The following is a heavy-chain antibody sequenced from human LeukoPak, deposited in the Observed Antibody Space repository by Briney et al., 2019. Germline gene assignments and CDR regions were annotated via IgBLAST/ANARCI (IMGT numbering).Heavy chain of an antibody. Sequence: NPSETLSLTCTVSGGSISSSSYYWGWIRQPPGKGLEWIGSIYYSGGTYYNPSLKSRVTIPVDTSKNQYTLKLSSVTAADTAVYYCARGGDYYGSGAFDIWGQGTMVTVSS. CDR3: ARGGDYYGSGAFDI. CDR1: GGSISSSSYY. D-gene: IGHD3-10*01. V-gene: IGHV4-39*06. CDR2: IYYSGGT. J-gene: IGHJ3*02.